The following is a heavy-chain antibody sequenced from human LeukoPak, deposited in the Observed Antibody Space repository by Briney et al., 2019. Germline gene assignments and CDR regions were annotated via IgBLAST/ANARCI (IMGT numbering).Heavy chain of an antibody. V-gene: IGHV4-59*08. CDR3: AMGYGSGSGFDI. CDR2: IYYSGST. Sequence: SETLSLTCTVSGASINSYYWSWIRQPPGKGLEWIGYIYYSGSTNYNPSLKSRVTISVDTSKNQLSLKLSFVTAADTAVYYCAMGYGSGSGFDIWGQGTMVTVSS. D-gene: IGHD3-10*01. J-gene: IGHJ3*02. CDR1: GASINSYY.